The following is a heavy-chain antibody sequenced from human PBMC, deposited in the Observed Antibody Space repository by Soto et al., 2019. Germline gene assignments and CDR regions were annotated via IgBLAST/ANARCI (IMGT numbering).Heavy chain of an antibody. CDR2: IYHSGST. CDR3: AGGIAARPLGY. Sequence: QLQLQESGSGLVKPSQTLSLTCAVSGGSISSGGYSWSWIRQPPGKGLEWIGYIYHSGSTYYNPSLKSRGTISVDRAKNQFSLKLSSVTAADTAVDYCAGGIAARPLGYWGQGTLVTVSS. V-gene: IGHV4-30-2*01. CDR1: GGSISSGGYS. D-gene: IGHD6-6*01. J-gene: IGHJ4*02.